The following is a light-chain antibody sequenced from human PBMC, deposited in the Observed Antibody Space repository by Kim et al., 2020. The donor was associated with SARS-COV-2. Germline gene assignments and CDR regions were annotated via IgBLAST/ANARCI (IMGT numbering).Light chain of an antibody. CDR2: EGT. CDR1: NSDVGAYNL. CDR3: CSYAGSSTFV. J-gene: IGLJ1*01. V-gene: IGLV2-23*01. Sequence: GQSITISCTGTNSDVGAYNLVSWYQQYPGKVPKLMIYEGTKRPSGVSRRFSGSKSGNAASLTISGLQADDEAVYYCCSYAGSSTFVFGTGTKVTVL.